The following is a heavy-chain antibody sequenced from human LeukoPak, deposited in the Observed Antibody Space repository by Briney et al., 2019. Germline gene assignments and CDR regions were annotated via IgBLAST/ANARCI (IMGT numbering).Heavy chain of an antibody. CDR2: IYYSGST. V-gene: IGHV4-59*01. CDR3: ARTLGEGYSYGYGWFDP. CDR1: GGSFSGYY. Sequence: PSETLSLTCAVYGGSFSGYYWSWIRQPPGKGLEWIGYIYYSGSTNYNPSLKSRVTISVDTSKNQFSLKLSSVTAADTAVYYCARTLGEGYSYGYGWFDPWGQGTLVTVSS. D-gene: IGHD5-18*01. J-gene: IGHJ5*02.